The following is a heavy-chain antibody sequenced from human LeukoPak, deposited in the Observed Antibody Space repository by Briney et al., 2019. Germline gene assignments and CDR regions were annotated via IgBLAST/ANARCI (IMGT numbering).Heavy chain of an antibody. V-gene: IGHV4-59*08. CDR1: GGSISSYY. CDR3: ARLSDYDILTGFVSWFDP. J-gene: IGHJ5*02. CDR2: IYYSGST. Sequence: SETLSLTCTVSGGSISSYYWSWIRQPPGKGLEWTGYIYYSGSTNYNPSLKSRVAISVDTSKNQFSLKLSSVTAADTAVYYCARLSDYDILTGFVSWFDPWGQGTLVTVSS. D-gene: IGHD3-9*01.